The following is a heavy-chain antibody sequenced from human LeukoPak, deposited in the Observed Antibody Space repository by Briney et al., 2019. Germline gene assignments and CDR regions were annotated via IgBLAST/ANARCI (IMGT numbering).Heavy chain of an antibody. J-gene: IGHJ4*02. D-gene: IGHD3-10*01. CDR1: GLTFSSYA. Sequence: GGSLRLSCAASGLTFSSYAMSWVRQAPGKGLEWVSTISANGGSTYYADSVKGRLTISRDNSKSTLYLQMSGLRAEDTAVHYCAKAQDYYGSGSFYKDWGQGTLVTVSS. V-gene: IGHV3-23*01. CDR2: ISANGGST. CDR3: AKAQDYYGSGSFYKD.